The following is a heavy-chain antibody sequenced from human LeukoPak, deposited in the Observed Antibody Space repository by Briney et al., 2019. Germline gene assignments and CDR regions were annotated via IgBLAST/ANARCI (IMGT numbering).Heavy chain of an antibody. J-gene: IGHJ4*02. V-gene: IGHV4-59*08. CDR2: IYHSGST. D-gene: IGHD3-22*01. CDR3: ARGIPHSSWPPPFDY. Sequence: SETLSLTCTVSGGSISTYYWSWIRQPPGKGLEWIGYIYHSGSTNYNPSLKSRVTISVDTSQNQFYLKLSSVTAADTAVYYCARGIPHSSWPPPFDYWGQGTLVTVSS. CDR1: GGSISTYY.